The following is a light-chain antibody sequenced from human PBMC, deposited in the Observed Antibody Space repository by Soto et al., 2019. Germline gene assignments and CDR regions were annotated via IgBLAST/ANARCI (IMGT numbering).Light chain of an antibody. V-gene: IGKV1-33*01. CDR2: DAS. Sequence: DIQMTQSPSSLSASVGDSVTISCQASQDINNFLNWYQQKPGKPPQLLIYDASTLEKGVPSRFSGAGSGTDFTFTISSLQPEDIATYYCQQYETLPITFGQGTRLEIK. CDR1: QDINNF. J-gene: IGKJ5*01. CDR3: QQYETLPIT.